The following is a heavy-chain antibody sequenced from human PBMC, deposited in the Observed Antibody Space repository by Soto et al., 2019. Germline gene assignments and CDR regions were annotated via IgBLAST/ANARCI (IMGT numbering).Heavy chain of an antibody. CDR3: AKGSFDY. J-gene: IGHJ4*02. V-gene: IGHV3-30*18. CDR2: TSFDGSNK. D-gene: IGHD3-10*01. Sequence: QVQLVESGGGAVQPGRSLRLSCVASGFTFSNSGMHWFRQAPGRGLEWVAVTSFDGSNKYYADSVKGRFTISRDISKNTLYLQMNSLRTEDTAVYYCAKGSFDYWGQGTLVTVSS. CDR1: GFTFSNSG.